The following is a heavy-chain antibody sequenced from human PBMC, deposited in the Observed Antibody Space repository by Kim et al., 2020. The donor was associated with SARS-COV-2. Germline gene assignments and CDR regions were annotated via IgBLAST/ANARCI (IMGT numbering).Heavy chain of an antibody. Sequence: SGVNTYYADYVKGLFTISRDNSKNTLYLQMNTLRADDTAVYYCAATATDYWGQGTLVTVSS. V-gene: IGHV3-23*01. J-gene: IGHJ4*02. D-gene: IGHD4-4*01. CDR3: AATATDY. CDR2: SGVNT.